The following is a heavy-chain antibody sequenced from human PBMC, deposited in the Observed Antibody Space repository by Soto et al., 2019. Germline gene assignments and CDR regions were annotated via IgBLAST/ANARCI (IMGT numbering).Heavy chain of an antibody. Sequence: SETLSLTCAVYGGSFSGYYWSWIRQPPGKGLEWIGGINHSGSTNYNPSPKSRVTISVDTSKNQFSLKLSSVTAADTAVYYCARRSNLGVYFDFWGQGALVTVSS. V-gene: IGHV4-34*01. J-gene: IGHJ4*02. CDR2: INHSGST. CDR1: GGSFSGYY. D-gene: IGHD3-3*01. CDR3: ARRSNLGVYFDF.